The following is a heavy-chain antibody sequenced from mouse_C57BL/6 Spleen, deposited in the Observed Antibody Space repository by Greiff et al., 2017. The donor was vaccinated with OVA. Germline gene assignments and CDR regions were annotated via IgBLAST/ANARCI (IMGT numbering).Heavy chain of an antibody. Sequence: QVQLQQSGAELVKPGASVKISCKASGYAFSSYWMNWVKQRPGKGLEWIGQIYPGDGDTNYNGKFKGKATLTADKSSSTAYMQLSSLTSEDSAVYFCARTPTTDYAMDYWGQGTSVTVSS. V-gene: IGHV1-80*01. D-gene: IGHD1-1*01. CDR3: ARTPTTDYAMDY. CDR1: GYAFSSYW. J-gene: IGHJ4*01. CDR2: IYPGDGDT.